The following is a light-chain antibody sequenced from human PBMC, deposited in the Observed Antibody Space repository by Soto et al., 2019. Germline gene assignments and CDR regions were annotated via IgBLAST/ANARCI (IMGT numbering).Light chain of an antibody. V-gene: IGLV2-14*01. CDR1: SSDVGAYKY. J-gene: IGLJ3*02. Sequence: QSALTQPASVSGSPGQSITISCTGTSSDVGAYKYVSWYQQHPGKAPKLMIYEVTNRPSGVSARFSGSKSGNTASLTISGLQAEDEADYYCCSYTVTSTWLFGGGTQLTVL. CDR2: EVT. CDR3: CSYTVTSTWL.